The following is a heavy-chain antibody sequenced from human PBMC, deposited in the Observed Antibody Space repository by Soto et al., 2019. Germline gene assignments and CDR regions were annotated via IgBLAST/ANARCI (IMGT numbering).Heavy chain of an antibody. CDR1: GYSFTEYG. V-gene: IGHV1-18*01. CDR2: ISAYNGDT. D-gene: IGHD1-26*01. J-gene: IGHJ6*02. CDR3: ARMMLGALKYGMDV. Sequence: GSSVKVSCKASGYSFTEYGFNWVRQAPGQGLEWMGWISAYNGDTNYAQNLQGRVTMTTDTSTRIAYMELRSLRSDDTAVYYCARMMLGALKYGMDVWGQGPAVTVSS.